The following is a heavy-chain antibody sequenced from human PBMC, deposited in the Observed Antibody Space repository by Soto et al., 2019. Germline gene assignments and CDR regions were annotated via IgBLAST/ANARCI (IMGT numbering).Heavy chain of an antibody. J-gene: IGHJ5*02. CDR2: IDGSGGIT. Sequence: QLLQSGGGLVQPGGSLTLSCAASGFTFGTTDMSWVRQAPGEGLEWVSTIDGSGGITYYADSVKGRFTISRDNSRNTVYLQMNSLRGDDTALYYCVKNWGWFNTWGQGAVVTVSS. D-gene: IGHD3-16*01. V-gene: IGHV3-23*01. CDR1: GFTFGTTD. CDR3: VKNWGWFNT.